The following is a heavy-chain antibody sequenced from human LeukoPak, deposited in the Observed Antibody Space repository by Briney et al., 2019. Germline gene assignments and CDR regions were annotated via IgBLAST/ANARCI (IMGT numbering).Heavy chain of an antibody. CDR3: AREVGPLIGGFDY. J-gene: IGHJ4*02. CDR1: GGSISSYY. Sequence: SETLSLTCTVSGGSISSYYWSWIRQPPGKGLEGIGYIYYSGSTNYNPSLKSRVTISVDTSKNQFSLKLSCVTAADTAVYYCAREVGPLIGGFDYWGQGTLVTVSS. CDR2: IYYSGST. D-gene: IGHD3-3*01. V-gene: IGHV4-59*01.